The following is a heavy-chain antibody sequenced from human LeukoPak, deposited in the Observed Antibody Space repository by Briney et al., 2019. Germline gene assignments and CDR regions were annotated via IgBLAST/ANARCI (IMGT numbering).Heavy chain of an antibody. CDR2: ISSTSIYI. CDR1: GFTFSSYY. J-gene: IGHJ4*02. V-gene: IGHV3-21*06. Sequence: PGGSLRLSCAASGFTFSSYYMNWVRQAPGKGLEWVSSISSTSIYIYYADSVKGRFTISRDNAKNSLYLQMNSLRAEDTAVYYCAREEDFDYWGQGTLVTVSS. CDR3: AREEDFDY.